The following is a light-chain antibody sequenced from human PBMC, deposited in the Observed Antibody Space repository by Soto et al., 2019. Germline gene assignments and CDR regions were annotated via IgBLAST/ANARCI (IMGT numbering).Light chain of an antibody. J-gene: IGKJ3*01. V-gene: IGKV3-20*01. Sequence: PGERATLSCRSSRTVDGNYLAWYHQKPGQAPRLLIHSASTRAPGIPDRFSASGAGTDFTLTISRLEPEDYAVYYCQQYSAAPRTFGPGTKVD. CDR2: SAS. CDR1: RTVDGNY. CDR3: QQYSAAPRT.